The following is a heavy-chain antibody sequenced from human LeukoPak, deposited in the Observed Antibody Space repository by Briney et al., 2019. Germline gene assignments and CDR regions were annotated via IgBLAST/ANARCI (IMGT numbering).Heavy chain of an antibody. J-gene: IGHJ4*02. Sequence: PSETLSLTCAVYGGSFSGYSWHWIRQPPGKGLEWIGEVNHSASGSTNSNPSLKSRVTISVDTSKNQFSLKLSSVTAADTAVYYCARVRYSSSWYYFDYWGQGTLVTVSS. V-gene: IGHV4-34*01. CDR2: VNHSASGST. CDR3: ARVRYSSSWYYFDY. D-gene: IGHD6-13*01. CDR1: GGSFSGYS.